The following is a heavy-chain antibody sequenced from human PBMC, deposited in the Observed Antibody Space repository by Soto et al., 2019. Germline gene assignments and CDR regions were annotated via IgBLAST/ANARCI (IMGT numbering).Heavy chain of an antibody. Sequence: SQTLSLTCDISGDSVSSNSAAWNWIRQSPSRGLEWLGRTYYRSKWYNEYAVSVKSRITIKPDTSKNQFSLQLNSVIPEDTAVYYCAGMQDGALAYWGQGSLVTVSS. CDR1: GDSVSSNSAA. V-gene: IGHV6-1*01. CDR2: TYYRSKWYN. D-gene: IGHD1-26*01. J-gene: IGHJ4*02. CDR3: AGMQDGALAY.